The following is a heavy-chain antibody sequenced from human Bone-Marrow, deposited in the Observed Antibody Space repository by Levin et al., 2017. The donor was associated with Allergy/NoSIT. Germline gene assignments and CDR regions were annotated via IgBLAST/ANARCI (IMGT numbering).Heavy chain of an antibody. J-gene: IGHJ4*02. CDR2: INHSGST. CDR3: ARGTVVPAAIFDY. CDR1: GGSFSGYY. Sequence: SETLSLTCAVYGGSFSGYYWSWIRQPPGKGLEWIGEINHSGSTNYNPSLTSRVTISVDTSKNQFSLKLSSVTAADTAVYYCARGTVVPAAIFDYWGQGTLVTVSS. D-gene: IGHD2-2*01. V-gene: IGHV4-34*01.